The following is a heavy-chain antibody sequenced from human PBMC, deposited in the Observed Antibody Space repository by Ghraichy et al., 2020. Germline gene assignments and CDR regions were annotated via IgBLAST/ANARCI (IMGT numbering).Heavy chain of an antibody. D-gene: IGHD3-10*01. V-gene: IGHV4-39*01. CDR1: GGSINIVSFY. J-gene: IGHJ4*02. CDR3: AGPSGYGTGSYYPLEH. Sequence: SQTLSLTCTVSGGSINIVSFYWGWVRQPPGKGLEWIGNIYNTGTTSYNPSLKSRVNISVDTSKNEFSLRLTPVTAADTAVYFCAGPSGYGTGSYYPLEHWGQGSLVTVTS. CDR2: IYNTGTT.